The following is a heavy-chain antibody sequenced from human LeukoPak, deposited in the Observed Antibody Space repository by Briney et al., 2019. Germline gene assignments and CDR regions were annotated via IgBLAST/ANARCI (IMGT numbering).Heavy chain of an antibody. CDR1: GFTFTNYW. J-gene: IGHJ3*02. CDR3: ARDLHSGSYEDAFDI. Sequence: GGSLRLSCAVSGFTFTNYWMSWARQSPGKGLEWVSSISSSSSYIYYADSVKGRFTISRDNAKKSLYLQMNSLRAEDTAVYYCARDLHSGSYEDAFDIWGQGTMVTVSS. V-gene: IGHV3-21*01. D-gene: IGHD1-26*01. CDR2: ISSSSSYI.